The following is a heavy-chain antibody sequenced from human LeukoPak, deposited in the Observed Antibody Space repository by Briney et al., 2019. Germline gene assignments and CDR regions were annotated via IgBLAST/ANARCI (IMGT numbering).Heavy chain of an antibody. D-gene: IGHD2-2*01. J-gene: IGHJ4*02. CDR3: ARDPVVVVPAAHFDY. V-gene: IGHV3-21*01. CDR1: GFTLSSNS. CDR2: ISSSSSYI. Sequence: GGSLRLSCAASGFTLSSNSMNWVRQAPGKGLEWVSSISSSSSYIYYADSVKGRFTISRDNAKNSLYLQMNGLRAEDTAVYYCARDPVVVVPAAHFDYWGQGTLVTVSS.